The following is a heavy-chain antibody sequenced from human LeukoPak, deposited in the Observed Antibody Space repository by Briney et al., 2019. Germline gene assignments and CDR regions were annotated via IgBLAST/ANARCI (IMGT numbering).Heavy chain of an antibody. Sequence: GGSLRLSCAASGFTFSSYWMSWVRQAPGKGLEWVANIKQDGSEKYYVDSVKGRFTISRDNAKNSLYLQMNSLRAEDTAVYYCASGPRRSTRREGFDYWGQGTLVTVSS. CDR3: ASGPRRSTRREGFDY. J-gene: IGHJ4*02. CDR1: GFTFSSYW. D-gene: IGHD2-2*01. V-gene: IGHV3-7*01. CDR2: IKQDGSEK.